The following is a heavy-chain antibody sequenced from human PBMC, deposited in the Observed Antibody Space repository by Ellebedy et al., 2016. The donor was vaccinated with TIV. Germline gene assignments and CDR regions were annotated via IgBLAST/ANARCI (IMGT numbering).Heavy chain of an antibody. J-gene: IGHJ6*03. CDR1: GFVFKSYS. V-gene: IGHV3-21*01. CDR3: ARPMFYYHYYMDV. CDR2: ISDRNSKR. Sequence: GESLKISXAASGFVFKSYSMNWVRQAPEKGLEWVASISDRNSKRFYSDSVKGRFIISRDDATSSLFLEMNTLRVEDTAVYYCARPMFYYHYYMDVWGKGTTVIV. D-gene: IGHD3-10*02.